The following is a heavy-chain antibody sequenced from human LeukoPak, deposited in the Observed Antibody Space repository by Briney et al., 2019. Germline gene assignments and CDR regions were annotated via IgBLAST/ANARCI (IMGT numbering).Heavy chain of an antibody. J-gene: IGHJ4*02. CDR1: GFTFSSYA. Sequence: PGGSLRLSCAASGFTFSSYAMHWVRQAPGKGLEWVASISYDGSNKYYANSVKGRFTISRDNSKNTLYLQMNSLRAEDTAVYYCARGLEGGLDYWGRGTLVTVSS. V-gene: IGHV3-30*04. CDR2: ISYDGSNK. CDR3: ARGLEGGLDY. D-gene: IGHD2-15*01.